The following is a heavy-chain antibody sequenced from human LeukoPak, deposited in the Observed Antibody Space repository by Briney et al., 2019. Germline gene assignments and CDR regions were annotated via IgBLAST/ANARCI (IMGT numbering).Heavy chain of an antibody. V-gene: IGHV3-21*01. CDR3: ARAYYGDYDYGMDV. CDR1: GFTFSTYT. Sequence: PGGSLGLSCAASGFTFSTYTMNWVRQAPGKGLEWVSSISSSSSYIAYSDSVKGRFTISRDNAKNSLYLQMNSLRAEDTAVYYCARAYYGDYDYGMDVWGQGTTVTVSS. CDR2: ISSSSSYI. D-gene: IGHD4-17*01. J-gene: IGHJ6*02.